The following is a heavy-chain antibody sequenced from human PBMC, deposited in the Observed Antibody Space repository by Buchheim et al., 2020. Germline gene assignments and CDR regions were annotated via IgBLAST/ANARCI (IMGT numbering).Heavy chain of an antibody. Sequence: QVQLVESGGGVVQPGRSLRLSCAASGFTFSSYAMHWVRQAPGKGLEWVAVISYDGSNKYYADSVKGRFTISRDNSKNTLYLQMNSLRAEDTAVYYCARDQVGYNSYYFDYWGQGTL. CDR3: ARDQVGYNSYYFDY. J-gene: IGHJ4*02. V-gene: IGHV3-30-3*01. CDR1: GFTFSSYA. D-gene: IGHD5-24*01. CDR2: ISYDGSNK.